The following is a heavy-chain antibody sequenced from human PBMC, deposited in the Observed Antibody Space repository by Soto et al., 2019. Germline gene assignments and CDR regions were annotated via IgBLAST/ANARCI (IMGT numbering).Heavy chain of an antibody. CDR3: AKYYYDSSGYYLPIDY. CDR2: ISGSGGST. Sequence: PGGSLRLSCAASGFTFSSYAMSWVRQAPGKGLEWVSAISGSGGSTYYADSVKGRFTISRDNSKNTLYLQMNSLRAEDTAVYYCAKYYYDSSGYYLPIDYWGQGTLVTVSS. CDR1: GFTFSSYA. V-gene: IGHV3-23*01. D-gene: IGHD3-22*01. J-gene: IGHJ4*02.